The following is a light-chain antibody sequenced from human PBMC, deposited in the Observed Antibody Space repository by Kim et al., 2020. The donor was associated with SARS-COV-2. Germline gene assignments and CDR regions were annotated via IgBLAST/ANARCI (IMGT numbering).Light chain of an antibody. J-gene: IGLJ2*01. Sequence: VSPGQTASITCSGDKLGDKYARWYQQKPGQSPVLVIYQDSKRPSGIPERFSGTNTGNTATLTISGTQAMDEADYYCQAWDSSTAEVFGGGTQLTVL. CDR3: QAWDSSTAEV. CDR1: KLGDKY. CDR2: QDS. V-gene: IGLV3-1*01.